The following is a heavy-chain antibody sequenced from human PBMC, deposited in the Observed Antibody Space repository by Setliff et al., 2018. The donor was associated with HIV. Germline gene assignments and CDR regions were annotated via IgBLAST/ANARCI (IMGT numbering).Heavy chain of an antibody. CDR3: ARQQHSSDLKIWNY. CDR2: IYYSGST. CDR1: GYAISSGYY. D-gene: IGHD6-13*01. V-gene: IGHV4-38-2*01. J-gene: IGHJ4*02. Sequence: SETLSLTCAVSGYAISSGYYWGWIRQPPGKGLEWVGSIYYSGSTYYSPSLKSRVTISVDTSKNQFSLTLTSVTAADTAVYYCARQQHSSDLKIWNYWGQGTLVTVSS.